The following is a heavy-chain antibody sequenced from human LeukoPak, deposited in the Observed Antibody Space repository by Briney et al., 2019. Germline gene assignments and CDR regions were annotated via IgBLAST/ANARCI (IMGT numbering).Heavy chain of an antibody. D-gene: IGHD2-15*01. V-gene: IGHV3-33*01. CDR3: ARLYCGGGSCYGRYYFDY. CDR1: GFTFSSYG. J-gene: IGHJ4*02. CDR2: IWYDGRSK. Sequence: GGSLRLSCAASGFTFSSYGMHWVRQAPGKGLEWVAVIWYDGRSKYYADSVKGRFTISRDNSKNTLYLQMNSLRAEDTAVYYCARLYCGGGSCYGRYYFDYWGQGTLVTVSS.